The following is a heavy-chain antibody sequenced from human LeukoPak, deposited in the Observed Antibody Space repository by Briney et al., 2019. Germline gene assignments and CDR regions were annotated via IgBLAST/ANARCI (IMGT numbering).Heavy chain of an antibody. V-gene: IGHV3-23*01. CDR1: GFTFSSYA. CDR3: AKDLTDHGGNSAMDY. D-gene: IGHD4-23*01. J-gene: IGHJ4*02. Sequence: GGSLRLSCAASGFTFSSYAMSWVRQAPGKGLEWVSAISGSGGSTYYADSVKGRFTISRDNSKNTLYLQMNSLRAEDTAVYYCAKDLTDHGGNSAMDYWGQGTLVTVSS. CDR2: ISGSGGST.